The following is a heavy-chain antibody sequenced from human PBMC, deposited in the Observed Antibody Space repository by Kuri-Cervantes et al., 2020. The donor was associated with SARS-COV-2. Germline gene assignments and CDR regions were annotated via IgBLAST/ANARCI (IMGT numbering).Heavy chain of an antibody. J-gene: IGHJ4*02. Sequence: GGSLRLPCAASGHTFCFYAIHGVRQAPGKGLEWVALISYDGSNTYYADSVKGRFTISRDSSKNTLYLQMNSLRTEETAIYYCARDRVGVHDYCGQGTLVTVSS. CDR1: GHTFCFYA. V-gene: IGHV3-30-3*01. CDR3: ARDRVGVHDY. CDR2: ISYDGSNT. D-gene: IGHD2-21*01.